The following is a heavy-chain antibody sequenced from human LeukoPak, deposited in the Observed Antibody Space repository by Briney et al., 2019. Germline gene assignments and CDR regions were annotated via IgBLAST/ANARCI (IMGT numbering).Heavy chain of an antibody. V-gene: IGHV4-38-2*02. Sequence: SETLSLTCTVSGYSISGGYNWGWRRQPPGKGLEWIGIIYHSGSTYYKPSLKSRVTISIDTSKNTFSLKLSAVTAADTAVYYCARGLHYGGGPLDYWGQGTLGTVSS. CDR1: GYSISGGYN. CDR2: IYHSGST. D-gene: IGHD4-23*01. CDR3: ARGLHYGGGPLDY. J-gene: IGHJ4*02.